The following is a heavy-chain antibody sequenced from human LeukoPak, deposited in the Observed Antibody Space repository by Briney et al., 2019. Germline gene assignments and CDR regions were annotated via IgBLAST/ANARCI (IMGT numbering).Heavy chain of an antibody. D-gene: IGHD4-17*01. CDR3: ARVRAVTSDLDY. Sequence: SETLFLTCTVSGYSISSGYYWGWIRQPPGKGLEWIGSIYHSGSTYYNPSLKSRVTISVDTSKNQFSLKLSSVTAADTAVYYCARVRAVTSDLDYWGQGTLVTVSS. V-gene: IGHV4-38-2*02. CDR2: IYHSGST. CDR1: GYSISSGYY. J-gene: IGHJ4*02.